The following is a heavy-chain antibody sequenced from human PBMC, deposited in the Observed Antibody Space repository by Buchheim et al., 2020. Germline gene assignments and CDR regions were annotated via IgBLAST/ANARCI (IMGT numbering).Heavy chain of an antibody. Sequence: EVQLLESGGGLVQPGGSLRLSCAASGFTFSSYAMSWVRQAPGKVLEWVSAISGSGGSTYYADSVKGRFTISRDNSKNTLYLQMNSLRAEDTAVYYCAKAPPQSGSYYPNTYFDYWGQGTL. V-gene: IGHV3-23*01. D-gene: IGHD1-26*01. CDR2: ISGSGGST. CDR3: AKAPPQSGSYYPNTYFDY. CDR1: GFTFSSYA. J-gene: IGHJ4*02.